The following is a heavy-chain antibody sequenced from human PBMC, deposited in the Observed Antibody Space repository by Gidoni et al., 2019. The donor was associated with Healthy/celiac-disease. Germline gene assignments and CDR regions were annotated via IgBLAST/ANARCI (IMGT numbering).Heavy chain of an antibody. CDR1: GFTFSSYA. D-gene: IGHD1-7*01. J-gene: IGHJ1*01. V-gene: IGHV3-23*01. CDR3: AKDGTRKRKVEGTATVDFFQH. CDR2: ISGSGGST. Sequence: EVQLLESGGGLVQPGGSLRLSCAASGFTFSSYAMSWVRQAPGKGLEWVSAISGSGGSTYYADSVKGRFTISRDNSKNTLYLQMNSLRAEDTAVYYCAKDGTRKRKVEGTATVDFFQHWGQGTLVTVSS.